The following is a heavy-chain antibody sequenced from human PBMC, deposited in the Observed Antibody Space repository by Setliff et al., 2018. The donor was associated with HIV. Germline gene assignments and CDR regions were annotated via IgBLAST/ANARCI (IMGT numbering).Heavy chain of an antibody. D-gene: IGHD6-13*01. V-gene: IGHV4-38-2*01. Sequence: LSLTCAVSGYSISSGYFWAWIRQPPGKGLEWIGSIYHSGSTYYNPSLKSRVTKSVDTSKNQFSLRLSSVTAADTAMYYCARGLGIAAAGSRRQVNWFDPWGQGTLVTVSS. CDR3: ARGLGIAAAGSRRQVNWFDP. CDR1: GYSISSGYF. J-gene: IGHJ5*02. CDR2: IYHSGST.